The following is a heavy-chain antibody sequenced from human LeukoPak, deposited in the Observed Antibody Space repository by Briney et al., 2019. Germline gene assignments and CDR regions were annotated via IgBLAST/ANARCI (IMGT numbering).Heavy chain of an antibody. J-gene: IGHJ4*02. CDR2: IIPIFGTA. Sequence: SVKVSCKASGGTFSSYAISWVRQAPGQGLEWMGGIIPIFGTANYAQKFQGRVTITADESTSTAYMELSSLRSEDTAVYYCARDIYYDSSGYYYGVGRRSGSPPDLDYWGQGTLVTVSS. CDR3: ARDIYYDSSGYYYGVGRRSGSPPDLDY. V-gene: IGHV1-69*13. CDR1: GGTFSSYA. D-gene: IGHD3-22*01.